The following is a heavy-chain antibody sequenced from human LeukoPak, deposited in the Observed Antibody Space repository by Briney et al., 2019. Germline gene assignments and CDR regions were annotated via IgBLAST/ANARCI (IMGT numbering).Heavy chain of an antibody. V-gene: IGHV4-4*07. D-gene: IGHD3-3*01. CDR2: IYTSGST. J-gene: IGHJ4*02. Sequence: SETLSLTCTVSGGSISSYYWSWIRQPAGKGLEWIGRIYTSGSTNYNPSLKSRVTMSVDTSKNQFSLKLSSVTAADTAVYYCARDLRNWSGLTYYFDYWGQGTLVTVSS. CDR3: ARDLRNWSGLTYYFDY. CDR1: GGSISSYY.